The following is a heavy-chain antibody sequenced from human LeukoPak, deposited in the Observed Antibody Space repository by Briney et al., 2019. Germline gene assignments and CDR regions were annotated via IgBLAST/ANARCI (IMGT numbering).Heavy chain of an antibody. Sequence: GESLKISCKGSGYSFTSYWIGWVRQMPGKGLEWMGIIYPGDSNTRYSPSFQGQVTISADKSISTAYLQWSSLKASDTAMYYCASQLGDGYNPYYFDYWGQGTLVTVSS. D-gene: IGHD5-24*01. J-gene: IGHJ4*02. V-gene: IGHV5-51*01. CDR1: GYSFTSYW. CDR3: ASQLGDGYNPYYFDY. CDR2: IYPGDSNT.